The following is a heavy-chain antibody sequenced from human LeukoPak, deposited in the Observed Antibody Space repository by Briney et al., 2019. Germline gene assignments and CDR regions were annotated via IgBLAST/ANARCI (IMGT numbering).Heavy chain of an antibody. CDR1: GGSISSGSYY. Sequence: SQTPSLTCTVSGGSISSGSYYWSWIRQPAGKGLEWIGRIYTSGSTNYNPSLKSRVTISVDTSKNQFSLKLSSVTAADTAVYYCARAKEKIAVAGNYYYYMDVWGKGTTVTVSS. CDR3: ARAKEKIAVAGNYYYYMDV. V-gene: IGHV4-61*02. J-gene: IGHJ6*03. D-gene: IGHD6-19*01. CDR2: IYTSGST.